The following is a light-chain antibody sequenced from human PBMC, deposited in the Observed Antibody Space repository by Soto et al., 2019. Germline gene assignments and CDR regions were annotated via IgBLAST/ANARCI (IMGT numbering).Light chain of an antibody. Sequence: DIQMTQSPSTLSASVGDRVTITCRASQSISSWLAWYQQKPGKAPNLLIHKASHLESGVPSRFSGSGSGTEFTLTISSLQPDDVATYYCQHYNSYSEAFGQGTKVDIK. J-gene: IGKJ1*01. CDR1: QSISSW. CDR2: KAS. CDR3: QHYNSYSEA. V-gene: IGKV1-5*03.